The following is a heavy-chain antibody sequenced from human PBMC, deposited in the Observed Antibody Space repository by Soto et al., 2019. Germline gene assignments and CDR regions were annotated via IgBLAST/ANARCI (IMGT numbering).Heavy chain of an antibody. CDR1: GGSISSSSYY. CDR3: ARGVVAATLLGY. J-gene: IGHJ4*02. CDR2: IYYSGST. V-gene: IGHV4-39*01. D-gene: IGHD2-15*01. Sequence: PSETLSLTCTVSGGSISSSSYYWGWIRQPPGKGLEWIGNIYYSGSTYYNPSLKSRVTISVDTSKNQFSLKLSSVTAADTAVYYCARGVVAATLLGYWGQGTLVTVSS.